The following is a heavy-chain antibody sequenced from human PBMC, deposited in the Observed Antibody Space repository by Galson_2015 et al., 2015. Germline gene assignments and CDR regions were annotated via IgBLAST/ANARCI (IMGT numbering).Heavy chain of an antibody. J-gene: IGHJ4*02. CDR3: AREGGSGSYYKYYFDY. V-gene: IGHV4-61*02. D-gene: IGHD3-10*01. Sequence: IGRIYTSGSTNYNPSLKSRVTISVDTSKNQFSLKLSSVTAADTAVYYCAREGGSGSYYKYYFDYWGQGTLVTVSS. CDR2: IYTSGST.